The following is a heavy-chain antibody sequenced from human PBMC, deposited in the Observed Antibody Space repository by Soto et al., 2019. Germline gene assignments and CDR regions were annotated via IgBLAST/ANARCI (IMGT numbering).Heavy chain of an antibody. J-gene: IGHJ6*02. Sequence: EVLRVQSGTEVKKPGQTLSISCQGSGYTFTSDWITWLRQLPGKGLEWMGRIDPTDSSPKYSPSFQCHVTISADNSVSTVYLQWRSLKASDSAMYCCARPYAAGGRQGMDVWGQGTPVIVSS. CDR1: GYTFTSDW. CDR3: ARPYAAGGRQGMDV. CDR2: IDPTDSSP. D-gene: IGHD3-16*01. V-gene: IGHV5-10-1*03.